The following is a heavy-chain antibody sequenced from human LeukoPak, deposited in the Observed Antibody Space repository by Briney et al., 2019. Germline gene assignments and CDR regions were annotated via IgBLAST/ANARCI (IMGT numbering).Heavy chain of an antibody. D-gene: IGHD2-2*02. CDR1: GYTFTSYA. Sequence: ASVKVSCKASGYTFTSYAMNWVRQAPGQGLEWMGWINTNTGNPTYAQGFTGRFVFSLDTSVSTAYLQISSLKAEDTAVYYCASDLRIVVVPAAINWFDPWGQGTLVTVSS. V-gene: IGHV7-4-1*02. CDR2: INTNTGNP. CDR3: ASDLRIVVVPAAINWFDP. J-gene: IGHJ5*02.